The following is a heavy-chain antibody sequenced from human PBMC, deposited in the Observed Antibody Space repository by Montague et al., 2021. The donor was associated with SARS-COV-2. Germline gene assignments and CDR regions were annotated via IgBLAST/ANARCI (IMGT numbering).Heavy chain of an antibody. CDR3: ARDLRRQWLFPLYAPGDHDAFDI. CDR1: GFTFSDYY. V-gene: IGHV3-11*05. CDR2: ISSSSSYT. J-gene: IGHJ3*02. D-gene: IGHD6-19*01. Sequence: SLRLSCAASGFTFSDYYMGWIRQAPGKGLEWVSYISSSSSYTYYADSVKGRFTISRDNAKNSLYLHMNTLRAEDTAVYYCARDLRRQWLFPLYAPGDHDAFDIWGQGTMVTVSS.